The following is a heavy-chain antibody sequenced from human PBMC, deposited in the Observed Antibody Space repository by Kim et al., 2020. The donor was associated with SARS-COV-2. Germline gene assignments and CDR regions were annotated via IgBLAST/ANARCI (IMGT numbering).Heavy chain of an antibody. CDR3: ARGHYSLGIYADGLDV. D-gene: IGHD3-10*01. Sequence: SMKGRLTNSRDNAKNSLYLYMNSLRAEDTAVYFCARGHYSLGIYADGLDVWGQGTTVTVSS. V-gene: IGHV3-11*06. J-gene: IGHJ6*02.